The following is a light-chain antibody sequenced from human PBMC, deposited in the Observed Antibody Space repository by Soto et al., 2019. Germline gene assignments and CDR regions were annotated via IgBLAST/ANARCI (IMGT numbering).Light chain of an antibody. J-gene: IGKJ4*01. Sequence: DIVMTQSPESLAVSLGEPATITCKSSQSVLYRSHNENYLAWYQQKSGQPPRVLIYWASTRESGVPDRFSGSGSGTDFTLTISSLQAEDVAVYYCQQYYTTPLTFGGGTKVDIK. CDR1: QSVLYRSHNENY. CDR3: QQYYTTPLT. CDR2: WAS. V-gene: IGKV4-1*01.